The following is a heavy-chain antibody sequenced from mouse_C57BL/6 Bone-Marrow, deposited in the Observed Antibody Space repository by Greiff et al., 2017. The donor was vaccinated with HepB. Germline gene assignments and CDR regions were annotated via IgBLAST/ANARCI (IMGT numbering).Heavy chain of an antibody. V-gene: IGHV14-4*01. CDR2: IDPENGDT. CDR3: TTLYYYGSSYFDY. D-gene: IGHD1-1*01. J-gene: IGHJ2*01. CDR1: GFNIKDDY. Sequence: EVHLVESGAELVRPGASVKLSCTASGFNIKDDYMHWVKQRPEQGLEWIGWIDPENGDTEYASKFQGKATITADTSSNTAYLQLSSLTSEDTAVYYCTTLYYYGSSYFDYWGQGTTLTVSS.